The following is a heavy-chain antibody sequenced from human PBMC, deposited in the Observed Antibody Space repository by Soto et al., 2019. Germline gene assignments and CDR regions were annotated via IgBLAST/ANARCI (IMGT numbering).Heavy chain of an antibody. J-gene: IGHJ4*02. CDR3: ARVPGSL. CDR2: IYSGGRT. V-gene: IGHV3-66*01. CDR1: GFSVSSNY. Sequence: DVPLVESGGGLVQPGGSLRLYCAASGFSVSSNYMSWVRQAPGKGLEWVSCIYSGGRTYSADSVKGRFTISRDNSMNTRYLQMNSLRAEDTAVYYCARVPGSLWGQGNLVTVSS. D-gene: IGHD1-26*01.